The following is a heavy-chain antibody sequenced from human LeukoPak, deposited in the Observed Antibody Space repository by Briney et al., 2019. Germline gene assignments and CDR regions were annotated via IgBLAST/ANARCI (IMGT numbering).Heavy chain of an antibody. CDR3: AKDRVNWNDGWAIDYSDY. D-gene: IGHD1-1*01. Sequence: GGSLRLSCAASGFTFSSYGMHWVRQAPRKGLEWVAFIRYDGSKKYYAESATGPFPISRDNSKNTLYLQMSSLRAEATAVYYCAKDRVNWNDGWAIDYSDYWGQGTLFTVSS. V-gene: IGHV3-30*02. CDR2: IRYDGSKK. J-gene: IGHJ4*02. CDR1: GFTFSSYG.